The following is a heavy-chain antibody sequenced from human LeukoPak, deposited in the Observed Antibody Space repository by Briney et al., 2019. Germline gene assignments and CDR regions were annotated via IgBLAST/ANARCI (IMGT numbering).Heavy chain of an antibody. D-gene: IGHD1-14*01. V-gene: IGHV3-11*04. J-gene: IGHJ5*02. CDR2: ISSSGSTI. CDR1: GFTFSDYY. Sequence: KTGGSLRLSCAASGFTFSDYYMSWIRQAPGKGLEWVSYISSSGSTIYYADSVKGRFTISRDSAKNSLYLQMNSLRAEDTAVYYCARYKHWGTMMFDPWGQGTLVTVSS. CDR3: ARYKHWGTMMFDP.